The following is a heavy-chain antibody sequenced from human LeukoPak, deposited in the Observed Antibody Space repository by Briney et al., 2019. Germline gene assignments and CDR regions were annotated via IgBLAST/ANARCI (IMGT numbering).Heavy chain of an antibody. J-gene: IGHJ6*02. Sequence: SETLSLTCAVYGGPFSGYYWSWIRQPPGKGLEWIGEINRSGSTNYNPSLKSRVTISVDASKNQFSLKLSSVTAADTAVYYCARHNIAVAVPGGMDVWGQGTTVTVSS. V-gene: IGHV4-34*01. CDR1: GGPFSGYY. D-gene: IGHD6-19*01. CDR2: INRSGST. CDR3: ARHNIAVAVPGGMDV.